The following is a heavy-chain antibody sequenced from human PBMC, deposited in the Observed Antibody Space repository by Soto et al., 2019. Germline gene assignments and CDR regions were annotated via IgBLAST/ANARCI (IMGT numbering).Heavy chain of an antibody. CDR1: GGTFSSYT. J-gene: IGHJ4*02. CDR3: ARPAARGSGSYVFDY. D-gene: IGHD3-10*01. Sequence: ASVKVSCKASGGTFSSYTISWVRQAPGQGLEWMGIINPSGGSTSYAQKFQGRVTMTRDTSTSTAYMELSSLRSEDTAVYYCARPAARGSGSYVFDYWGQGTLVTVSS. CDR2: INPSGGST. V-gene: IGHV1-46*01.